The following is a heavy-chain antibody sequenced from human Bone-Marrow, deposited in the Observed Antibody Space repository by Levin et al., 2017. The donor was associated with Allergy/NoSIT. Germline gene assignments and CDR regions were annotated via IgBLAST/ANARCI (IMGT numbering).Heavy chain of an antibody. CDR1: GFPFSNYA. Sequence: HPGGSLRLSCTTSGFPFSNYAIHWVRQAPGKGPEWVAHISYDGFNKRYSDSVKGRFTISRDNSKNTVYLQMNSLTTEDTALYYCAKEEVAFHLWGQGTMVVVSS. CDR2: ISYDGFNK. CDR3: AKEEVAFHL. V-gene: IGHV3-30*18. J-gene: IGHJ3*01.